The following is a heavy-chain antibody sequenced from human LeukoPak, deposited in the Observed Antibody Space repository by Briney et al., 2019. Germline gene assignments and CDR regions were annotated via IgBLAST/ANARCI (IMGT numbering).Heavy chain of an antibody. CDR3: AKDIVVVPAARGVSLGY. CDR2: ISGSGGST. V-gene: IGHV3-23*01. Sequence: SGGSLRLSCAASGFTFSSYGMSWVRQAPGKGLEWVSAISGSGGSTYYADSVKGRFTISRDNSKNTLYLQMNSLRAEDTAVYYCAKDIVVVPAARGVSLGYWGQGTLVTVSS. D-gene: IGHD2-2*01. CDR1: GFTFSSYG. J-gene: IGHJ4*02.